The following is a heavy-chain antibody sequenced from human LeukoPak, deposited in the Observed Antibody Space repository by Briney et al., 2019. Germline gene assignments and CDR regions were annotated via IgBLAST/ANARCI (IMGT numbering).Heavy chain of an antibody. CDR3: ARRARLGSNWFDP. CDR1: GFTLSDYY. V-gene: IGHV3-11*04. CDR2: ISSSGSTI. D-gene: IGHD3-10*01. J-gene: IGHJ5*02. Sequence: GGSLRLSCAASGFTLSDYYMSWIRQAPGKGLEWVSYISSSGSTIYYADSVKGRFTISRDNAKNSLYLQMNSLRAEDTAVYYCARRARLGSNWFDPWGQGTLVTVSS.